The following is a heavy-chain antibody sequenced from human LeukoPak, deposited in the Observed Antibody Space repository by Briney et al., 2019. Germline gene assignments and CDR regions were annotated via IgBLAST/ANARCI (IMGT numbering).Heavy chain of an antibody. J-gene: IGHJ4*02. D-gene: IGHD1-26*01. V-gene: IGHV1-18*01. Sequence: ASVKVSCKASGYTFTSYGISWVRQAPGQGLEWMGWISAYNGNTNYAQKLQGRVTMTTDTSTSTAYMELRSLRSDDTAVYYCAGDRGAFSGSYDLDYWGQGTLVTVSS. CDR2: ISAYNGNT. CDR1: GYTFTSYG. CDR3: AGDRGAFSGSYDLDY.